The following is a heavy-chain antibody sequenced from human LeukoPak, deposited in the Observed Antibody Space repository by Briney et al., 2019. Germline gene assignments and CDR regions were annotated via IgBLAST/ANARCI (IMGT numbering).Heavy chain of an antibody. CDR1: GFTFSSYA. V-gene: IGHV3-30-3*01. CDR3: ARDLAGYPRANDAFDI. J-gene: IGHJ3*02. Sequence: PGGSLRLSCAASGFTFSSYAMHWVRQAPGKGLEWVAVISYDGSNKYYADSVKGRFTISRDNSKNALYLQMNSLRAEDTAVYYCARDLAGYPRANDAFDIWGQGTMVTVSS. CDR2: ISYDGSNK. D-gene: IGHD3-9*01.